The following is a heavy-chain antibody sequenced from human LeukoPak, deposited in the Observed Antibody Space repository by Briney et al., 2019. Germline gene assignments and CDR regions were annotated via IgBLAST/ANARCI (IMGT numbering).Heavy chain of an antibody. D-gene: IGHD3-22*01. Sequence: GGSLRLSCVASRFTFSSYWMSWVRQAPGKGLEWVANIKQDGSEKYYVDSVKGRFTISRDNAKNSLYLQMNSLRAEDTAVYYCARDSRNYYDSSGYSVYYGMDVWGQGTTVTVSS. J-gene: IGHJ6*02. V-gene: IGHV3-7*03. CDR1: RFTFSSYW. CDR2: IKQDGSEK. CDR3: ARDSRNYYDSSGYSVYYGMDV.